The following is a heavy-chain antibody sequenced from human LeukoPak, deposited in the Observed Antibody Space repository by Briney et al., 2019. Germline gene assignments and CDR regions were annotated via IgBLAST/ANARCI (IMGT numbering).Heavy chain of an antibody. CDR2: INPNSGGT. D-gene: IGHD3-10*01. V-gene: IGHV1-2*02. CDR3: ARDGAPYGSGSHSLDY. CDR1: GYTFTGYY. Sequence: ASVKVSCKASGYTFTGYYMHWVRQAPGQGLEWMGWINPNSGGTNYAQKFQGRVTMTRDTSISTAYMELSRLRSDDTAVYYCARDGAPYGSGSHSLDYWGQGTLVTVSS. J-gene: IGHJ4*02.